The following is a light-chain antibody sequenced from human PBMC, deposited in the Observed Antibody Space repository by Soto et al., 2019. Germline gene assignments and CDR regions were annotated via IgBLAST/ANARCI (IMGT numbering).Light chain of an antibody. CDR2: YDD. V-gene: IGLV1-36*01. CDR3: AAWDDSLNGYV. Sequence: QSVLTQPPSVSEAPRQRVTISCSGSSSNIGDNAVNWYQHLPGKAPKLLIYYDDLLPSGVSDRSSGSKSGTSASLAISGLQPDDEADYYCAAWDDSLNGYVFGTGTKLTVL. CDR1: SSNIGDNA. J-gene: IGLJ1*01.